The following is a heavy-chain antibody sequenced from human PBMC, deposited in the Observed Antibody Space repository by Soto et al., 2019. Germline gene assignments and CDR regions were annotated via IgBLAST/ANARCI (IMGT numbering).Heavy chain of an antibody. J-gene: IGHJ4*02. D-gene: IGHD3-10*01. CDR1: GFTFSSYG. CDR3: ARDGGNYYGSGSPND. CDR2: IWYDGSNK. Sequence: LRLSCAASGFTFSSYGMHWVRQAPGKGLEWVAVIWYDGSNKYYADSVKGRFTISRDNSKNTLYLQMNSLRAEDTAVYYCARDGGNYYGSGSPNDWGQGTLVTVSS. V-gene: IGHV3-33*08.